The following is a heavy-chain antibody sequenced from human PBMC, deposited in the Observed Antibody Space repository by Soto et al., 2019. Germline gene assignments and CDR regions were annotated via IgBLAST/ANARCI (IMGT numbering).Heavy chain of an antibody. V-gene: IGHV1-2*04. J-gene: IGHJ6*02. CDR2: INPNSGGT. CDR1: GYTFTGYY. Sequence: ASVKVSFKASGYTFTGYYMHWVRQAPGQGLEWMGWINPNSGGTNYAQKFQGWVTMTRDTSISTAYMELSRLRSDDTAVYYCARAGGQWLENYYYYYGMDVWGQGTTVTVSS. D-gene: IGHD6-19*01. CDR3: ARAGGQWLENYYYYYGMDV.